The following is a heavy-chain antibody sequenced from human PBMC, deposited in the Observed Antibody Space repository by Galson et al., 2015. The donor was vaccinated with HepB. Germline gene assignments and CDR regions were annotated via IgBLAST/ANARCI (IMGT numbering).Heavy chain of an antibody. CDR1: GGTFSSYA. V-gene: IGHV1-69*13. D-gene: IGHD3-16*01. J-gene: IGHJ5*02. CDR2: IIPIFGTA. CDR3: ARDGGSTEDWFDP. Sequence: SVKVSCKASGGTFSSYAISWVRQAPGQGLEWMGGIIPIFGTANYAQKFQGRVTITADESTSTAYMELSSLRSEDTAVYYCARDGGSTEDWFDPWGQGTLVTVSS.